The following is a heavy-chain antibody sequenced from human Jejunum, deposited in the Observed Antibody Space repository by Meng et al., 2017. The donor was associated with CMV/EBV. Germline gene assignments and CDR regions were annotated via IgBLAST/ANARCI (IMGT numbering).Heavy chain of an antibody. CDR3: ARLGFYYGSGSYFDY. CDR2: ISYSGSSDYNPALT. V-gene: IGHV4-39*01. CDR1: SF. J-gene: IGHJ4*02. D-gene: IGHD3-10*01. Sequence: SFWVRIRPPTGKGLEWIASISYSGSSDYNPALTYYNPSLESRVTIAVDKSTNQFSLRLTSVIVADTAIYYCARLGFYYGSGSYFDYWGQGILVTVSS.